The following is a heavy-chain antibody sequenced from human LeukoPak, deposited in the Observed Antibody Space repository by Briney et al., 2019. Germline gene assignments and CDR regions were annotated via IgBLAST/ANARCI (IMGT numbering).Heavy chain of an antibody. Sequence: ASVKVSCKASGYTFTGYYMHWVRQAPGQGLEWMGWINPNSGGTNYAQKFQGRVTMTRDTSISTAYMELSRLRSDDTAVYYCARAHSSGWYNAFDIWGQGTMVTVSS. CDR1: GYTFTGYY. J-gene: IGHJ3*02. CDR3: ARAHSSGWYNAFDI. D-gene: IGHD6-19*01. V-gene: IGHV1-2*02. CDR2: INPNSGGT.